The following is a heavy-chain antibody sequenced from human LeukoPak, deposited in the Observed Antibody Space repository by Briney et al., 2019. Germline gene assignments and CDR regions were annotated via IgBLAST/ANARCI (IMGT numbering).Heavy chain of an antibody. CDR1: GFTLSSYW. J-gene: IGHJ4*02. CDR2: ISTDGSST. CDR3: AKAAAGTYFDY. V-gene: IGHV3-74*01. Sequence: GGSLRLSCAASGFTLSSYWMHWVRQAPGKGLVWVSRISTDGSSTSYADSVKGRFTISRDNAKNTLYLQMNSLRAEDTAVYYCAKAAAGTYFDYWGQGTLVTVSS. D-gene: IGHD6-13*01.